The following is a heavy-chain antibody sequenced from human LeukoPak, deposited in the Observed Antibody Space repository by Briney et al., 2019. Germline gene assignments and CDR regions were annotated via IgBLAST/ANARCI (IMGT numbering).Heavy chain of an antibody. CDR3: ARRGYYGSGSYFDY. V-gene: IGHV4-39*01. Sequence: SETLSLTCTVSGGSISSSSYYWGWIRQPPGKGLEWIGSIYYSGSTYYNPSLKSRVTISVDTSKNQFSLKLSSVTAADTAVYYCARRGYYGSGSYFDYWGQGTLVTVSP. D-gene: IGHD3-10*01. J-gene: IGHJ4*02. CDR2: IYYSGST. CDR1: GGSISSSSYY.